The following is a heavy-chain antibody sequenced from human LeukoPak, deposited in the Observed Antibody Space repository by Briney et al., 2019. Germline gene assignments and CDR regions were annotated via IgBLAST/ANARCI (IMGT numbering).Heavy chain of an antibody. D-gene: IGHD2-2*01. CDR3: ARGGRVVPAAIWYYYGMDV. CDR2: IYSGGST. V-gene: IGHV3-53*01. CDR1: GFTVSSNY. Sequence: GGSLRLSCAASGFTVSSNYMSWVRQAPGKGLEWVSVIYSGGSTYYADSVKGRFTISRDNSKNTLYLQMNRLRAEDTAVYYCARGGRVVPAAIWYYYGMDVWGQGTTVTVSS. J-gene: IGHJ6*02.